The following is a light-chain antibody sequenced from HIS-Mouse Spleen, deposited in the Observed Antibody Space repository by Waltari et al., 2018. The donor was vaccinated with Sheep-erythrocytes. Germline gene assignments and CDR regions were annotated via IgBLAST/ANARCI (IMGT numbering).Light chain of an antibody. Sequence: AIWMTQSPSLLSASTGDRVTISCRMSHGISSYLAWYQQKPGKAPELLIYGASTLQSGVPSRFSGSGSGTDVTLTISCLQSEDFGTYYCQQYYSFPLTFGGGTKVEIK. V-gene: IGKV1D-8*02. CDR3: QQYYSFPLT. CDR1: HGISSY. J-gene: IGKJ4*01. CDR2: GAS.